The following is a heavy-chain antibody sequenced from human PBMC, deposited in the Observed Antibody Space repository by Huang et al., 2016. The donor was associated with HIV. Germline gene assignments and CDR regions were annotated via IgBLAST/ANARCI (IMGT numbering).Heavy chain of an antibody. J-gene: IGHJ4*02. Sequence: EVQLVESGGGLVQPGGSLRLSCGGSGVTFSKYGLTWVRQDPGKGLRWGASIKEDGSDKYIAYSMKGRFNIARDNAKKSLYLHMSSLRPEDTAVYYCARVSSYYDFWSGGYRSGCLDYWGQGTLVTVSS. CDR1: GVTFSKYG. V-gene: IGHV3-7*01. CDR2: IKEDGSDK. D-gene: IGHD3-3*01. CDR3: ARVSSYYDFWSGGYRSGCLDY.